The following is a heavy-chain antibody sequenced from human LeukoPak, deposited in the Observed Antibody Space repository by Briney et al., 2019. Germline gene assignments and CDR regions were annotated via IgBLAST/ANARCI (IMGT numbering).Heavy chain of an antibody. D-gene: IGHD6-13*01. V-gene: IGHV3-30*02. J-gene: IGHJ5*02. CDR2: IRSDGINK. Sequence: GGSLRLSCAASGFTFSNYGMHWVRQAPGKGLEWVAFIRSDGINKYHADSVKGRFTISRDNSKNTLYLQMNSLRAEDTAVYYCAKDIPPLYSSSWYDVGGNDPWGQGTLVTVSS. CDR1: GFTFSNYG. CDR3: AKDIPPLYSSSWYDVGGNDP.